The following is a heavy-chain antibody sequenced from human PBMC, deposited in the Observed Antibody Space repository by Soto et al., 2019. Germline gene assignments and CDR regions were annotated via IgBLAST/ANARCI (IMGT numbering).Heavy chain of an antibody. D-gene: IGHD3-3*01. Sequence: PSETLSLTCTVSGGSISSYYWSWIRQPPGKGLEWIGYIYYSGSTNYNPSLKSRVTISVDTSKNQFSLKLSSVTAADTAVYYCARDRRITIFGVDNYYYYGMDVWGHGTPVTVSS. CDR2: IYYSGST. CDR1: GGSISSYY. V-gene: IGHV4-59*01. CDR3: ARDRRITIFGVDNYYYYGMDV. J-gene: IGHJ6*02.